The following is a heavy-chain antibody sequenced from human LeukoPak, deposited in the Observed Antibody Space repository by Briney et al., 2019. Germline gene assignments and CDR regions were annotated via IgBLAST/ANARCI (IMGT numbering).Heavy chain of an antibody. J-gene: IGHJ5*02. CDR3: ARGRTGTTYRWFDP. D-gene: IGHD1-7*01. V-gene: IGHV1-2*02. CDR1: GYTFTGYY. CDR2: INPNSGGT. Sequence: ASVKVSCKASGYTFTGYYMHWMRQAPGQGLEWMGWINPNSGGTNYAQKFQGRVTMTRDTSISTAYMELSRLRSDDTAVYYCARGRTGTTYRWFDPWGQGTLVTVSS.